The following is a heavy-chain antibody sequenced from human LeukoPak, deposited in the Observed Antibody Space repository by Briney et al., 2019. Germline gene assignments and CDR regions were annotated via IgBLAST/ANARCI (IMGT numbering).Heavy chain of an antibody. CDR2: IRYDGSNK. CDR1: GFTFNNYG. D-gene: IGHD3-16*02. V-gene: IGHV3-30*02. CDR3: ANFAWGSYRSDAFDI. J-gene: IGHJ3*02. Sequence: GGSLRLSCAASGFTFNNYGMHWVRQAPGKGLEWVAFIRYDGSNKYYADSVKGRFTISRDNSKNTLYLQMNSLRAEDTAVYYCANFAWGSYRSDAFDIWGQGTMVTVSS.